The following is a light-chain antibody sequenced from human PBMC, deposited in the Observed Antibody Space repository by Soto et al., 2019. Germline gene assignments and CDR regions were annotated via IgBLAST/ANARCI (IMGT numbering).Light chain of an antibody. CDR2: KND. CDR3: AVWDDSLTAYL. Sequence: QSVLTQPPAASGTPWQRVTISCSGSTSNIGKNFVYWYQQLPGMAPRLLIYKNDQRPSGVPDRFSGSKSGTSASLAISGVRSEDEADYFCAVWDDSLTAYLFGSGTKVTVL. J-gene: IGLJ1*01. V-gene: IGLV1-47*01. CDR1: TSNIGKNF.